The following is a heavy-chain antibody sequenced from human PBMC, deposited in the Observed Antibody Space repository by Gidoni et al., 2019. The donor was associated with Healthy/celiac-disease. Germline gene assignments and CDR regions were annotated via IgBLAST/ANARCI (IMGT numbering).Heavy chain of an antibody. Sequence: FSSYAMSWVRQAPGKGLEWVSAISGSGGSTYYADSVKGRFTISRDNSKNTLYLQMNSLRAEDTAVYYCAKVGNRIQLWLNYWGQGTLVTVSS. CDR2: ISGSGGST. CDR3: AKVGNRIQLWLNY. CDR1: FSSYA. D-gene: IGHD5-18*01. J-gene: IGHJ4*02. V-gene: IGHV3-23*01.